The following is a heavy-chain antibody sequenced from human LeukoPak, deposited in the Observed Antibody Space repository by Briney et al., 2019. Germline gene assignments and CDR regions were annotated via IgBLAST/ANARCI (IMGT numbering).Heavy chain of an antibody. J-gene: IGHJ5*02. Sequence: SQTLSLTCAISGDSVSSNSAAWNWIRQSPSRGLEWLGRTYYRSKWYNDYAVSVKSRITINPDTSKNHFSLQLNSVTPEDTAVYYCAKVYYYDSSAYYGWWFDPWGQGTLVTVSS. V-gene: IGHV6-1*01. CDR1: GDSVSSNSAA. D-gene: IGHD3-22*01. CDR2: TYYRSKWYN. CDR3: AKVYYYDSSAYYGWWFDP.